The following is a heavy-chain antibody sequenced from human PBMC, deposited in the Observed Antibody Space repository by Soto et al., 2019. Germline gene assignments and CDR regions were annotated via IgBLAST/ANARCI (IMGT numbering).Heavy chain of an antibody. CDR3: AKHPPILVYTGLETGIFDY. V-gene: IGHV3-23*01. Sequence: GGSLRLSCTVSGFTFISYAMSWVRQAPWKGLEWVSAISASGGSIYYADSVKGRFTISRDNSKNTLYLQMNSLRAEDTAVYYCAKHPPILVYTGLETGIFDYWGQGTLVTVSS. D-gene: IGHD3-3*01. CDR2: ISASGGSI. J-gene: IGHJ4*02. CDR1: GFTFISYA.